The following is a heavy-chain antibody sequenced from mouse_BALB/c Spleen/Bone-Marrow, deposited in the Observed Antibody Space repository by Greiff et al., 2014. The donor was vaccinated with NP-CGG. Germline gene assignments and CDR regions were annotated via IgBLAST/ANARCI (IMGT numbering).Heavy chain of an antibody. J-gene: IGHJ3*01. Sequence: VQLQQPGAELVKPGASVKLSCTASGFSIKDTYMHWVKQRPEQGLEWIGRIDPASGNTKFDPKFQGKATIASDTSSNTAYLQLSSMTSEDTAVYYCAAYYYVSSYGFAYWGQGTLVTVSA. D-gene: IGHD1-1*01. CDR1: GFSIKDTY. V-gene: IGHV14-3*02. CDR2: IDPASGNT. CDR3: AAYYYVSSYGFAY.